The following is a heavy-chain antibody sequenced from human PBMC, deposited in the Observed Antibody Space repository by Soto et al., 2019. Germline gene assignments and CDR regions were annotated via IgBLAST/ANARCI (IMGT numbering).Heavy chain of an antibody. Sequence: KASETRSLTCSVSGDSISSGDYYWSWIRQPPGKGLEWIGYIYYTGSTYYNPSLGSRLIISVDTSKNHFSLRLTSLTAADAAVYYCATSDATGHRFWGQGALVTVSS. CDR2: IYYTGST. J-gene: IGHJ4*02. CDR1: GDSISSGDYY. V-gene: IGHV4-30-4*01. D-gene: IGHD2-15*01. CDR3: ATSDATGHRF.